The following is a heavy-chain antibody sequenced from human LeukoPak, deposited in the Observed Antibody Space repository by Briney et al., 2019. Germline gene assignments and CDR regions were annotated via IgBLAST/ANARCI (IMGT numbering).Heavy chain of an antibody. D-gene: IGHD5-12*01. CDR2: ISAYNGNT. CDR1: GYTFTSYG. J-gene: IGHJ4*02. V-gene: IGHV1-18*04. CDR3: ARAQSGYDRYYYFDY. Sequence: ASVKVSCKASGYTFTSYGISWVRQAPGQGPELMGWISAYNGNTNYAQKLQGRVTMTTDTSTSTAYMELRSLRSDDTAVYYCARAQSGYDRYYYFDYWGQGTLVTVSS.